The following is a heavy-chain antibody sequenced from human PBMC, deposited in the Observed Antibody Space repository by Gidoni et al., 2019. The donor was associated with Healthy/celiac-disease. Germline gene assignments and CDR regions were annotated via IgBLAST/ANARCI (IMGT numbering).Heavy chain of an antibody. CDR1: GFTFSSYS. V-gene: IGHV3-21*01. CDR3: ARDYDYGDYDDAFDI. J-gene: IGHJ3*02. Sequence: EVQLVESGGGLVKPGGSLRLSCAASGFTFSSYSMNWVRQAPGKGLEWVSSISSSSSYIYYADSVKGRFTISRDNAKNSLYLQMNSLRAEDTAVYYCARDYDYGDYDDAFDIWGQGTMVTVSS. D-gene: IGHD4-17*01. CDR2: ISSSSSYI.